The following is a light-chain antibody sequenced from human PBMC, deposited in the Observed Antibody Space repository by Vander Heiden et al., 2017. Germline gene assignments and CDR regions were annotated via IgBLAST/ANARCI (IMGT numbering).Light chain of an antibody. CDR1: SSNIVGGYD. J-gene: IGLJ2*01. CDR3: QSYDSSLSGSHVV. V-gene: IGLV1-40*01. Sequence: QSVLTPPPSVSGAPGQSVATSCNGSSSNIVGGYDVHCYQQLPGTATKLLMFGNGNRPSGVPARFSGSKSGTSAASATTGLQAEDEADYYCQSYDSSLSGSHVVFGGGTKLTVL. CDR2: GNG.